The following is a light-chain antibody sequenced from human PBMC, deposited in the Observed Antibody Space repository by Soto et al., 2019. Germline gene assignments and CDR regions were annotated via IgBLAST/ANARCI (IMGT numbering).Light chain of an antibody. J-gene: IGLJ1*01. CDR1: SSDDGSYNL. V-gene: IGLV2-23*01. CDR3: CSYAGSIPYV. Sequence: QSALTQPASVSGSPGQSITISCTGTSSDDGSYNLVSWYQQHPGKAPKLMIYEGSKRPSGVSNRFSGSKSGNTASLTISGLQAEDEADYYCCSYAGSIPYVFGTGTKLTVL. CDR2: EGS.